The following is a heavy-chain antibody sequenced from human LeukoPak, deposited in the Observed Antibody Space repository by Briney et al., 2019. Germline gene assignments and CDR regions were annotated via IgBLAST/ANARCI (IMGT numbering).Heavy chain of an antibody. CDR3: ARVPQPSITIFGVVITDYYYYGMDV. CDR1: GFTFSSYA. CDR2: MSYDGSNK. Sequence: GGSLRLSCAASGFTFSSYAMHWVRQAPGKGLEWVAVMSYDGSNKYYADSVKGRFTISRDNSKNTLYLQMNSLRAEDTAVYYCARVPQPSITIFGVVITDYYYYGMDVWGQGTTVTVSS. D-gene: IGHD3-3*01. V-gene: IGHV3-30*04. J-gene: IGHJ6*02.